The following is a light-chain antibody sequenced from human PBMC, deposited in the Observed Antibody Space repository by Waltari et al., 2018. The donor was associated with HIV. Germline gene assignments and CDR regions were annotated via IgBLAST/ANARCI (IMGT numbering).Light chain of an antibody. CDR2: RNY. J-gene: IGLJ3*02. Sequence: QSVLTQPPSASGTPGQTVTISCSGSTSNIETEWVSWYQQLPGKAPKLLIYRNYQRPSGVPDRFSSSKSGASASLVISGLRSEDEADYYCGVWDSRLKERLFGGGTKLTVL. CDR1: TSNIETEW. CDR3: GVWDSRLKERL. V-gene: IGLV1-47*01.